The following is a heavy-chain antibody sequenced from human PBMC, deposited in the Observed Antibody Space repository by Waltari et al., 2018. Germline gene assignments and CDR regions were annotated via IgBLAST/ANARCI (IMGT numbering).Heavy chain of an antibody. V-gene: IGHV3-53*01. CDR3: GREGGGEDV. CDR1: GFTVSSNY. J-gene: IGHJ6*02. CDR2: IYSGGST. Sequence: EVQLVESGGGLIQPGGSLRLSCAASGFTVSSNYRSWVRQAPGKGREWVSVIYSGGSTNYTDSGKGRFTIPRNNSKNTLYLQMNSRRAEDTAGYYGGREGGGEDVWGQGTTVTVSS. D-gene: IGHD3-16*01.